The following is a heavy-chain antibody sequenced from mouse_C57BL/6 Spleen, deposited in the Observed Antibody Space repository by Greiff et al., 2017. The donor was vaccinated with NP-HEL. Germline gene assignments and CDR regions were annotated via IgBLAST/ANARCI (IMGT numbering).Heavy chain of an antibody. Sequence: SGYTFTDYYMNWVKQSHGKSLEWIGDINPNNGGTSYNQKFKGKATLTVDKSSSTAYMELRSLTSEDSAVYYCARRGDYWYFDVWGTGTTVTVSS. CDR1: GYTFTDYY. CDR3: ARRGDYWYFDV. D-gene: IGHD2-13*01. V-gene: IGHV1-26*01. CDR2: INPNNGGT. J-gene: IGHJ1*03.